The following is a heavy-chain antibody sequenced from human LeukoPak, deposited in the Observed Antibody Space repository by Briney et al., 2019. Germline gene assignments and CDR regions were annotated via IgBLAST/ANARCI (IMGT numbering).Heavy chain of an antibody. Sequence: ASVKVSGKASGYSFTHNYMHWVRQAPGQGLEWMGWINPNSGGADYAQKFQGRVTMTRDTSITTAYMELSSLRSDDTAVYYCARETYYDRGNAFHIWGQGTMVTVSS. CDR1: GYSFTHNY. CDR2: INPNSGGA. CDR3: ARETYYDRGNAFHI. J-gene: IGHJ3*02. V-gene: IGHV1-2*02. D-gene: IGHD3-22*01.